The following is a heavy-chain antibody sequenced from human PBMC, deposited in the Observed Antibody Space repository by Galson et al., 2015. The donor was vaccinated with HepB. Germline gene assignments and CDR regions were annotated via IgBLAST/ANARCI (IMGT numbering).Heavy chain of an antibody. CDR2: ISSNGGST. D-gene: IGHD6-13*01. CDR3: VKDSSSWLLRLDY. Sequence: SLRLSCAASGFTFSSYAMHWVRQAPGKGLEYVSAISSNGGSTYYADSVKGRFTISRDNSKNTLYLQMSSLRAEDTAVYYCVKDSSSWLLRLDYWGQGTLVTVSS. CDR1: GFTFSSYA. V-gene: IGHV3-64D*06. J-gene: IGHJ4*02.